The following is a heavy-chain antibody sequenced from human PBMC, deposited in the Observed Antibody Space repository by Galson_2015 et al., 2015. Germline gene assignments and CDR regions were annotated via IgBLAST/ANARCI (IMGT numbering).Heavy chain of an antibody. Sequence: SLRLSCAASGFTFSSYEMNWVRQAPGKGLEWVSYISSSGSTIHYADSVKGRFTISRDNAKNSLYLRMNSLRAEDTAVYYCARDQNGHDILTGHDWGQGTLVTVSS. V-gene: IGHV3-48*03. CDR3: ARDQNGHDILTGHD. D-gene: IGHD3-9*01. J-gene: IGHJ4*02. CDR1: GFTFSSYE. CDR2: ISSSGSTI.